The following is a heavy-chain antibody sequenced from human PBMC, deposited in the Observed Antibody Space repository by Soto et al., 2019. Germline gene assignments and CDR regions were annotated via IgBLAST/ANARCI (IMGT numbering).Heavy chain of an antibody. CDR3: ARGGEKQWLAIDF. V-gene: IGHV3-74*01. CDR2: INSDGSNT. Sequence: EVQLVESGGGLVQPGGSLRLSCAASGFTFSVNWMHWVRQAPGKGLVWVSRINSDGSNTNYADSVRGRFTISRDNAKNTLYLQMNGLRAEATAIYYCARGGEKQWLAIDFWGQGTLVTVSS. D-gene: IGHD6-19*01. J-gene: IGHJ4*02. CDR1: GFTFSVNW.